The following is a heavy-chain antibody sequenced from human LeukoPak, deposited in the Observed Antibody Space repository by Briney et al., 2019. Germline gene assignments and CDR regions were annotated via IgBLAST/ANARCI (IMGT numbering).Heavy chain of an antibody. D-gene: IGHD2-21*02. CDR1: GGSISSYY. CDR2: IYYSGST. V-gene: IGHV4-59*08. J-gene: IGHJ6*02. Sequence: SETLSLTCTVSGGSISSYYWSWIRQPPGKGLEWIGYIYYSGSTNYNPSLKSRVTISVDTSKNQFSLKLSSVTAADTAVYYCARASCGGDCYSQLYYGMDVWGRGTTVTVSS. CDR3: ARASCGGDCYSQLYYGMDV.